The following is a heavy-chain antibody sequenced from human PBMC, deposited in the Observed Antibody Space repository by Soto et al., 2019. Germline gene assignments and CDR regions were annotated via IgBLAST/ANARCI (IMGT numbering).Heavy chain of an antibody. D-gene: IGHD6-13*01. CDR3: ARAGYSSSWYWFDP. CDR1: GCSISSGGYY. Sequence: PSETLSLTCTVSGCSISSGGYYWSWIRQHPGKGLEWIGYIYYSGSTYYNPSLKSRVTISVDTSKNQFSLKLSSVTAADTAVYYCARAGYSSSWYWFDPWGQGTLVTVSS. CDR2: IYYSGST. V-gene: IGHV4-31*03. J-gene: IGHJ5*02.